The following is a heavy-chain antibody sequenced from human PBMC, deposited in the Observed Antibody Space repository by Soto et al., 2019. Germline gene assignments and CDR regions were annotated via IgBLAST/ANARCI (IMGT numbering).Heavy chain of an antibody. D-gene: IGHD1-20*01. V-gene: IGHV3-30-3*01. CDR1: GFTFSSYA. J-gene: IGHJ4*02. Sequence: GGSLRLSCAASGFTFSSYAMHWVRQAPGKGLEWVAVISYDGSNKYYADSVKGRFTISRDNSKNTLYLQMNSLRAEDTAVYYCARGTGRWYNWTLGYWGQGTLVTVSS. CDR3: ARGTGRWYNWTLGY. CDR2: ISYDGSNK.